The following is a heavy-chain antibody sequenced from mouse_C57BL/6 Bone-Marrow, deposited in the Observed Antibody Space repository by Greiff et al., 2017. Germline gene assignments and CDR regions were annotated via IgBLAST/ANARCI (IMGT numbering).Heavy chain of an antibody. CDR3: ARPDYSNYWYFDV. D-gene: IGHD2-5*01. CDR1: GYTFTSYW. V-gene: IGHV1-55*01. J-gene: IGHJ1*03. CDR2: IYPGSGST. Sequence: QVQLQQPGAELVKPGASVKMSCKASGYTFTSYWITWVKQRPGQGLEWIGDIYPGSGSTNYNEKFKSKATLNVDTSSSTAYMQLSSLTSEDSAVYYCARPDYSNYWYFDVWGTGTTVTVSA.